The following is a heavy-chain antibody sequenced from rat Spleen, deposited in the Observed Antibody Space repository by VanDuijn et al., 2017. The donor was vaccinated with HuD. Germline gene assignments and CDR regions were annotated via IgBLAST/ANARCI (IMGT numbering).Heavy chain of an antibody. D-gene: IGHD4-4*01. Sequence: EVQLVESGGGLVQPGRSMKLSCAASGFTFSNYDMAWVRQAPTKGLEWVASISYDGSSTYYRDSVKGRFTISRDYAKSTLYLQMDSLRSEDTATYYCTRDSGFYYWGQGVMVTVSS. CDR3: TRDSGFYY. CDR1: GFTFSNYD. CDR2: ISYDGSST. V-gene: IGHV5-20*01. J-gene: IGHJ2*01.